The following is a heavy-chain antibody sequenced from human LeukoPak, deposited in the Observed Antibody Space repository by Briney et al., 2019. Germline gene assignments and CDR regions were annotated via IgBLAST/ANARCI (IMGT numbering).Heavy chain of an antibody. CDR3: ARESSLRQLVPPHFDY. CDR2: ISSSSSTI. D-gene: IGHD6-6*01. J-gene: IGHJ4*02. CDR1: GFTFSSYS. Sequence: PGGSLRLSCAASGFTFSSYSMNWVRQAPGKGLEWVSYISSSSSTIYYADSVKGRFTISRDNAKNSLYLQMNSLRAEDTAVYYCARESSLRQLVPPHFDYWGQGTLVTVSS. V-gene: IGHV3-48*01.